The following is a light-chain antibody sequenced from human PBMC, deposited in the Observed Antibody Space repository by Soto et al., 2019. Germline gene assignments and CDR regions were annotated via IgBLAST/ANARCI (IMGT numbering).Light chain of an antibody. CDR2: GAS. CDR1: QSVSSSY. J-gene: IGKJ1*01. Sequence: EIVLTQSPGTLSLSPGERATLSCRASQSVSSSYLAWYQQKPGQAPRLLIYGASSSATGIPDRFSGSGSGTDFTLTISRLEPEYFAVYYCQQYGSSRTFGQGTKVEIK. CDR3: QQYGSSRT. V-gene: IGKV3-20*01.